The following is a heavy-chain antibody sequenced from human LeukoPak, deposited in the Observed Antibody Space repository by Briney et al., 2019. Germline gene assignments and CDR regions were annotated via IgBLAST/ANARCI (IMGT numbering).Heavy chain of an antibody. CDR1: GFTFSRYA. Sequence: GGSLRLSCAASGFTFSRYAMSWVRQAPGKGLEWVSAISGGGDNTCYADSVRGRFTISRDNSKNTLFLQMNSLRAEDTAIYYCAKPVDGASVQRYFQHWGQGILVTVSS. CDR3: AKPVDGASVQRYFQH. D-gene: IGHD1-1*01. J-gene: IGHJ1*01. CDR2: ISGGGDNT. V-gene: IGHV3-23*01.